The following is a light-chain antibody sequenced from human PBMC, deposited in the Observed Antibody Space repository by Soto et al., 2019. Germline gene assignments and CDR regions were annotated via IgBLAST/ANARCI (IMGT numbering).Light chain of an antibody. J-gene: IGLJ2*01. V-gene: IGLV2-23*02. CDR3: CLYADSSGVV. Sequence: QSALTQAASVSGSPGQSINISCTGTSSDDGSYNLVSWYQQHPGKAPKLMIYEVSKRPSGVSNRFSGSKSGNTASLTISGLQAEDEADYYCCLYADSSGVVFGGGTKLTVL. CDR1: SSDDGSYNL. CDR2: EVS.